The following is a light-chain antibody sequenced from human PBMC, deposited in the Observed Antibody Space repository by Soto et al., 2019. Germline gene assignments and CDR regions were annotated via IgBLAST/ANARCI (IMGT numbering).Light chain of an antibody. J-gene: IGLJ1*01. V-gene: IGLV2-14*01. Sequence: QSVLTQPASVSGSPGQSITISCTGTSSDIGFYNYVSWYQQHPGNAPRLIIFEVAKRPSGVSSRFSGSKSGNTASLTISGLQAEDEADYHCSSYTNTSPLYVFGTGTKVPVL. CDR3: SSYTNTSPLYV. CDR2: EVA. CDR1: SSDIGFYNY.